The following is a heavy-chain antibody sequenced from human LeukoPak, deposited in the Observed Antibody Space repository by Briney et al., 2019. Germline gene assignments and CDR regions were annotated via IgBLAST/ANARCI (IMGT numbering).Heavy chain of an antibody. CDR1: VSTLSSYE. J-gene: IGHJ6*02. CDR3: ARERISSGIVVVVAATPFGMDV. CDR2: ISSSGSTI. D-gene: IGHD2-15*01. Sequence: GGSLRLSCAASVSTLSSYEMNSVPHAPGKGLEWVSYISSSGSTIYYADSVKGRFTISRDNAKNSLYLKMNSLRAEDTSVYYCARERISSGIVVVVAATPFGMDVWGQGTTVTVSS. V-gene: IGHV3-48*03.